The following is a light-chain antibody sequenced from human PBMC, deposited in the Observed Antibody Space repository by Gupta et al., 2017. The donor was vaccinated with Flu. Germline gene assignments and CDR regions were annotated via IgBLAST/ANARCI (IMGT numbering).Light chain of an antibody. V-gene: IGKV1-33*01. J-gene: IGKJ4*01. CDR2: DAS. CDR3: QQYDNPPLT. CDR1: QDISNY. Sequence: DIQMTQSPSSLSASVGDRVTITCQASQDISNYLNWYQQKPGKAPKLLIYDASNLETGVPSRFSGSGSGTDFTVTISRLQPEDIATYYCQQYDNPPLTFGGGTKVDIK.